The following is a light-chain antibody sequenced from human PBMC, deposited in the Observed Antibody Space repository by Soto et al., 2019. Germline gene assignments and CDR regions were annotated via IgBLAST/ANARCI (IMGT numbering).Light chain of an antibody. CDR1: QNIDNN. J-gene: IGKJ5*01. CDR2: AAS. Sequence: DIQLTQSPSSLSASLGDSVSISCRASQNIDNNLHWYRQKSGKAPEVLIYAASTLRAGVSLRFSGTGYGTEFTLTINNLHPEDFATYYCQQSSSSPPITFGQGTRL. CDR3: QQSSSSPPIT. V-gene: IGKV1-39*01.